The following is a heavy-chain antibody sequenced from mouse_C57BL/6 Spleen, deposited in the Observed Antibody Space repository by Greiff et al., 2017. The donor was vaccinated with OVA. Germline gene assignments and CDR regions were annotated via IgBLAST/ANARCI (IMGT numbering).Heavy chain of an antibody. D-gene: IGHD2-5*01. Sequence: VQLQQSGPELVKPGASVKISCKASGYSFTSYYIHWVKQRPGQGLGWIGWIYPGSGNTKYNGKFKGKATLTADTSSSTAYMQLSSLTSEDSAVYDCAYYSNYEGYFDVWGTGTTVTVSS. CDR1: GYSFTSYY. CDR3: AYYSNYEGYFDV. V-gene: IGHV1-66*01. J-gene: IGHJ1*03. CDR2: IYPGSGNT.